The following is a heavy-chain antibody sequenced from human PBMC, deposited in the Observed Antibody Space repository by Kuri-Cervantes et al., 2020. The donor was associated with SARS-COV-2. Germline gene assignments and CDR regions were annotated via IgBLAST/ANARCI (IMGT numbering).Heavy chain of an antibody. CDR1: GYTFTDRY. CDR3: ARGPTPMDFWSGYYEGVFGY. Sequence: ASVKVSCKASGYTFTDRYMHWVRQAPGQGLEWMGWINPNSGGTNYAQKFQGRVTMTGDTSISTAYMELSRLRSDDTAVYYCARGPTPMDFWSGYYEGVFGYWGQGTLVTVSS. V-gene: IGHV1-2*02. D-gene: IGHD3-3*01. CDR2: INPNSGGT. J-gene: IGHJ4*02.